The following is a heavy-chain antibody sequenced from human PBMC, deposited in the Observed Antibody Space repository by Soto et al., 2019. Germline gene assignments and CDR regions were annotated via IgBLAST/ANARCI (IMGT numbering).Heavy chain of an antibody. Sequence: PSETLSLTCAVSGGSISSGGYSWSWIRQPPGKGLEWIGYIYHSGSTYYNPSLKSRVTISVDRSKNQFSLKLSSVTAADTAVYYCARVSVATIGDYYYYYGMDVWGQGTTVTVSS. D-gene: IGHD5-12*01. CDR1: GGSISSGGYS. J-gene: IGHJ6*02. V-gene: IGHV4-30-2*01. CDR2: IYHSGST. CDR3: ARVSVATIGDYYYYYGMDV.